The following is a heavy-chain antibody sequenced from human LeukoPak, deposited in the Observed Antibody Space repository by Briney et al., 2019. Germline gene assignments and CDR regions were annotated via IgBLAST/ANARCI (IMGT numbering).Heavy chain of an antibody. D-gene: IGHD2-21*01. V-gene: IGHV3-30*18. CDR3: AKVGTDTTTVYSLDY. CDR2: ISYDGSNK. CDR1: GFTFSSYG. J-gene: IGHJ4*02. Sequence: GGSLRLSCAASGFTFSSYGMHWVRQAPGKGLEGVAVISYDGSNKYYADSVKGRFTISRDNSKNTLYLQMNSLRAEDTAVYYCAKVGTDTTTVYSLDYWGQGTLVTVSS.